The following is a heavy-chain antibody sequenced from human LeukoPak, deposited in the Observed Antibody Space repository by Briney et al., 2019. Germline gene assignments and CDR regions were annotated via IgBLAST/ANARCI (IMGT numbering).Heavy chain of an antibody. D-gene: IGHD3-22*01. V-gene: IGHV3-30*03. CDR3: ARDQGVVVHGKYHYYGMDV. J-gene: IGHJ6*02. CDR1: GFTFSSYG. CDR2: ISYDGSSK. Sequence: GGSLRLSCAASGFTFSSYGIHWVRQAPGKGLEWVAAISYDGSSKYYADSVKGRFTISRDNSKNTLYLQMNSLRAEDTAVYYCARDQGVVVHGKYHYYGMDVWGQGTAVTVSS.